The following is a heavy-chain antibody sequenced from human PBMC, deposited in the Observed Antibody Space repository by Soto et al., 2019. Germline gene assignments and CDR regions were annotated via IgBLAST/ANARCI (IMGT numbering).Heavy chain of an antibody. CDR2: IYWDDDK. CDR1: GFSLSTSGVG. Sequence: QITLKESGPTLVKPTQTLTLTCTFSGFSLSTSGVGVGWIRQPPGKALEWLALIYWDDDKRYSPSLKSRLTITKETSKNQVVLTMTNMDPVDTATYYCAHNEWELLRDAFDIWGQGTMVTVSS. CDR3: AHNEWELLRDAFDI. D-gene: IGHD1-26*01. J-gene: IGHJ3*02. V-gene: IGHV2-5*02.